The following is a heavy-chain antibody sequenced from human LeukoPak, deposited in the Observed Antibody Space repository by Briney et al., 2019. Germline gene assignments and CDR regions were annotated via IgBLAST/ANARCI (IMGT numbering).Heavy chain of an antibody. CDR1: GGSISSGSYY. CDR3: ARGKLRDAFDI. Sequence: SETLSLTCTASGGSISSGSYYWSRIRQPAGKGLEWIGRIYTSGSTNHNPSLKSRVTISVDTSKNQFSLKLSSVTAADTAVYYCARGKLRDAFDIWGQGTMVTVSS. V-gene: IGHV4-61*02. CDR2: IYTSGST. J-gene: IGHJ3*02. D-gene: IGHD1-26*01.